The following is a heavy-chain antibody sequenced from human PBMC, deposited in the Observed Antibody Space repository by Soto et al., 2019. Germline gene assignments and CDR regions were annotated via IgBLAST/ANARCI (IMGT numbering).Heavy chain of an antibody. Sequence: QVQLVQSGAEVKKPGASVKVSRKASGYTFTSSGISWVRQAPGQGLEWMGWISSDNGNTNYAQHLQGRVSMTTDTSTSTAYMDLRSLRSDDTAVYYCARDQGITTFGVYSMYYYGMDVWGQGTTVTVSS. V-gene: IGHV1-18*01. D-gene: IGHD3-3*01. CDR1: GYTFTSSG. J-gene: IGHJ6*02. CDR3: ARDQGITTFGVYSMYYYGMDV. CDR2: ISSDNGNT.